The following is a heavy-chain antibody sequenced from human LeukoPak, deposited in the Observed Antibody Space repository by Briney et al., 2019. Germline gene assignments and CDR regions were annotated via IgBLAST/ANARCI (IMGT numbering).Heavy chain of an antibody. J-gene: IGHJ4*02. Sequence: SETLSLTCTVSGGSISTYQWTWIRQPPGKGLEWIGNIYKSGSTNYNPSLKSRVTISVDTSKNQFSLKLSSVTAADTAVYYCASSLRADWLFPPVVWGQGTLVTVSS. CDR2: IYKSGST. V-gene: IGHV4-4*09. CDR1: GGSISTYQ. CDR3: ASSLRADWLFPPVV. D-gene: IGHD3-9*01.